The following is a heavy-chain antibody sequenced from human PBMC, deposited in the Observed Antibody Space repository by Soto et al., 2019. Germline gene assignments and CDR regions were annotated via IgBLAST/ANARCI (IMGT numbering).Heavy chain of an antibody. Sequence: QVQLVESGGGVVQPGRSLRLSCAASGFTFSSYAMHCVRQAPGKGLEWVAVISYDGSNKYYADSVKGRFTISRDNSKNTLYLQMNSLRAEDTAVYYCARDGQYSYGTFDYWGQGTLVTVSS. D-gene: IGHD5-18*01. CDR2: ISYDGSNK. CDR1: GFTFSSYA. J-gene: IGHJ4*02. V-gene: IGHV3-30-3*01. CDR3: ARDGQYSYGTFDY.